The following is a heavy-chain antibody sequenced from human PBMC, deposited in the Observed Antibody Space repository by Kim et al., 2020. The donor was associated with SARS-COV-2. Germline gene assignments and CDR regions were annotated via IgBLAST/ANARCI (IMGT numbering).Heavy chain of an antibody. CDR2: NT. V-gene: IGHV1-3*01. J-gene: IGHJ4*02. Sequence: NTKYSQKFQGRVTITRDTSASTAYMELSSLRSEDTAVYYCARVPQQLADYWGQGTLVTVSS. D-gene: IGHD6-13*01. CDR3: ARVPQQLADY.